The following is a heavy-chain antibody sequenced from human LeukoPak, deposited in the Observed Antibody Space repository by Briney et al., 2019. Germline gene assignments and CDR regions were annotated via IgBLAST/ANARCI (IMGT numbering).Heavy chain of an antibody. CDR2: ISTSSTNI. Sequence: PGGSLRLSCVASGFTFSNYEMNWVRQAPGKGLEWISYISTSSTNIYYADSVKGRFTIIRDNAKNSVYLQMNSLRAEDTAVYYCARDFITMIVVVRMDVWGKGTTVTVSS. J-gene: IGHJ6*04. V-gene: IGHV3-48*03. D-gene: IGHD3-22*01. CDR3: ARDFITMIVVVRMDV. CDR1: GFTFSNYE.